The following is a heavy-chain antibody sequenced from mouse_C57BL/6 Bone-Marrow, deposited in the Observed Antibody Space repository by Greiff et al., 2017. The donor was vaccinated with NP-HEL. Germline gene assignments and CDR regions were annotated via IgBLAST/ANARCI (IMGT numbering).Heavy chain of an antibody. V-gene: IGHV1-54*01. D-gene: IGHD2-1*01. CDR2: INPGSGGT. J-gene: IGHJ2*01. CDR3: ARGGPIYYGNFYY. CDR1: GYAFTNYL. Sequence: QVQLKQSGAELVRPGTSVKVSCKASGYAFTNYLIEWVKQRPGQGLEWIGVINPGSGGTNYNEKFKGKATLTADKSSSTAYMQLSSLTSEDSAVYFCARGGPIYYGNFYYWGQGTTLTVSS.